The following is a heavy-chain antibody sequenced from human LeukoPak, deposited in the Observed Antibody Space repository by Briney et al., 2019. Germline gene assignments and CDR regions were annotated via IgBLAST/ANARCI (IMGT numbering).Heavy chain of an antibody. D-gene: IGHD2-2*01. CDR1: GFTFSIYA. Sequence: PGGSLRLSCVASGFTFSIYAMSWVRQAPGKGLEWVSEIYGSGRRTYYADFLKGRFTISRDNSKNTVYLQMNSLRAEDTAVYYCVKEGTSAYFDSWGQGILVTVSS. J-gene: IGHJ4*02. CDR2: IYGSGRRT. CDR3: VKEGTSAYFDS. V-gene: IGHV3-23*01.